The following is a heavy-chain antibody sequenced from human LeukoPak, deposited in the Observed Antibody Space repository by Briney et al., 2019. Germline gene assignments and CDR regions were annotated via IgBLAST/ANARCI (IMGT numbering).Heavy chain of an antibody. CDR3: ARDEAAYDSSGRYYYYGMDV. CDR2: IYTSGST. V-gene: IGHV4-4*07. D-gene: IGHD3-22*01. J-gene: IGHJ6*02. Sequence: SETLSLTCTVSGGSISSYYWSWIRQPAGKGLEWIGRIYTSGSTNYNPSLKSRVTMSVDTPKNQFSLKLSSVTAADTAVYYCARDEAAYDSSGRYYYYGMDVWGQGTTVTVSS. CDR1: GGSISSYY.